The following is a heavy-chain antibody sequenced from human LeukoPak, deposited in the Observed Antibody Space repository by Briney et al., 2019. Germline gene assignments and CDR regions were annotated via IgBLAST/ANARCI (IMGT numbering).Heavy chain of an antibody. J-gene: IGHJ6*03. D-gene: IGHD6-13*01. Sequence: SETLSLTCAVYGGSFSGYYWSWIRQPPGKGLEWIGEINHSGSTNYNPSLKSRVTISVDTSKNQFSLKLSSVTAADTAVYYCARDGYSSSWYRYHYYMDVWGKGTTVTVSS. V-gene: IGHV4-34*01. CDR3: ARDGYSSSWYRYHYYMDV. CDR2: INHSGST. CDR1: GGSFSGYY.